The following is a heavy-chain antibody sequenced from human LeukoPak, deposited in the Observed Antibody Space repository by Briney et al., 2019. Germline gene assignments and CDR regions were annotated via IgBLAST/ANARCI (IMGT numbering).Heavy chain of an antibody. CDR1: GGSFSGYY. CDR3: ARAKDIVVVPAAMRRGYCFDY. CDR2: INHSGST. D-gene: IGHD2-2*01. Sequence: SETLSLTCAVYGGSFSGYYWSWIRQPPGKGLEWIGEINHSGSTNYNPSLKSRVTISVDTSKNQFSLKLSSVTAADTAVYYCARAKDIVVVPAAMRRGYCFDYWGQGTLVTVSS. J-gene: IGHJ4*02. V-gene: IGHV4-34*01.